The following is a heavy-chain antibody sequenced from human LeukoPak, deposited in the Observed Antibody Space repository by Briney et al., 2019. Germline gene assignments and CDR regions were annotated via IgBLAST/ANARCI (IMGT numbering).Heavy chain of an antibody. CDR1: GGSISSGGYY. D-gene: IGHD6-13*01. V-gene: IGHV4-31*03. J-gene: IGHJ5*02. CDR2: IYYSGST. CDR3: ARGSRSSSWYRFDP. Sequence: PSETLSLTCTVSGGSISSGGYYWSWIRQHPGKGLEWIGYIYYSGSTYYNPSLKSRVTISVDTSKNQFSLKLSSVTAADTAVYYCARGSRSSSWYRFDPWGQGTLVTVSS.